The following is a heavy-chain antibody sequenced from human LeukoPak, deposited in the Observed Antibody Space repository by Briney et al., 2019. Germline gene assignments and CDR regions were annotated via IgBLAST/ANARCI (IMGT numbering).Heavy chain of an antibody. Sequence: ASVKVSCKASGYTFTSYGISWVRQAPGRGLEWMGWISAYNGNTNYAQKLQGRVTMTTDTSTSTAYMDLRSLRSDDTAVYYCARDSDYYGSGSYFLRSPVDYWGQGTLVTVSS. CDR1: GYTFTSYG. D-gene: IGHD3-10*01. V-gene: IGHV1-18*01. CDR2: ISAYNGNT. CDR3: ARDSDYYGSGSYFLRSPVDY. J-gene: IGHJ4*02.